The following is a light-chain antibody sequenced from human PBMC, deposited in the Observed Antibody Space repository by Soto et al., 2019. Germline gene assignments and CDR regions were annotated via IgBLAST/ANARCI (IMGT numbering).Light chain of an antibody. J-gene: IGLJ1*01. CDR3: SSYTSASTLLYL. CDR1: SSDVGGYNY. Sequence: QSVLTQPASVSGSPGQSFTISCTGTSSDVGGYNYVSWYQQHPGIAPKLLISGVTNRPSGVSTRFSGSKSGNTASLTLSGLQAEDEADYHCSSYTSASTLLYLFGTGTKLTVL. V-gene: IGLV2-14*01. CDR2: GVT.